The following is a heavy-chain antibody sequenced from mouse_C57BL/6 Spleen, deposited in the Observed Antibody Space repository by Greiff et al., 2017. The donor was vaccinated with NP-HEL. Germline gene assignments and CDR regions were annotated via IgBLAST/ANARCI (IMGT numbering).Heavy chain of an antibody. CDR1: GYSITSGYY. CDR2: ISYDGSN. J-gene: IGHJ3*01. D-gene: IGHD4-1*01. Sequence: EVKLEESGPGLVKPSQSLSLTCSVTGYSITSGYYWNWIRQFPGNKLEWMGYISYDGSNNYNPSLKNRISITRDTSKNQFFLKLNSVTTEDTATYYCASSGTSAYWGQGTLVTVSA. V-gene: IGHV3-6*01. CDR3: ASSGTSAY.